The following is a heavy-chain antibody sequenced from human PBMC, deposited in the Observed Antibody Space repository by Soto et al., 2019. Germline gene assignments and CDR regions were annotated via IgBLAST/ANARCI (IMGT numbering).Heavy chain of an antibody. D-gene: IGHD5-12*01. CDR3: ARDERWLQSHFDY. CDR1: GFTFSSYA. CDR2: ISYDGSNK. Sequence: QVQLVESGGGVVQPGRSLRLSCAASGFTFSSYAMHWVRQAPGKGLEWVAVISYDGSNKYYADSVKGRFTISRDNSKNTLYLQMNSLRAEYTAVYYCARDERWLQSHFDYWGQGTLVTVSS. V-gene: IGHV3-30-3*01. J-gene: IGHJ4*02.